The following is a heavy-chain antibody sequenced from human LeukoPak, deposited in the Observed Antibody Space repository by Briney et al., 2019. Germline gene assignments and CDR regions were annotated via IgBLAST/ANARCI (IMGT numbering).Heavy chain of an antibody. CDR3: AKDGSYYFDY. J-gene: IGHJ4*02. CDR1: GFTFSTYN. Sequence: GGSLRLSCAASGFTFSTYNMNWVRQAPGKGLEWVSAVGGTDGRTHYAAFVKGRFTIYRDNSKNTLYLQMNSLRAEDTAVYYCAKDGSYYFDYWGQGTLVTVSS. CDR2: VGGTDGRT. V-gene: IGHV3-23*01.